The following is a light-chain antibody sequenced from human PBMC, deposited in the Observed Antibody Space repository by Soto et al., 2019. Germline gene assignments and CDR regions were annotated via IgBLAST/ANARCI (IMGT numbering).Light chain of an antibody. CDR2: DVS. CDR1: SSDVGGYNS. J-gene: IGLJ7*01. Sequence: QSALTQPRSVSGSPGQSVTISCTGTSSDVGGYNSVSWYQQRPGKAPKLMIYDVSKRPSGVPDRFSGSKSGNTASLTISGLQAEDEADYYCCSYAGSYTFGVFGGGTQLTVL. CDR3: CSYAGSYTFGV. V-gene: IGLV2-11*01.